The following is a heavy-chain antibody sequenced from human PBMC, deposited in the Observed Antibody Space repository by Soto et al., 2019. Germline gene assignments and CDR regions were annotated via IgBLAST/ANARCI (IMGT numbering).Heavy chain of an antibody. V-gene: IGHV1-8*01. Sequence: ASVTVSCKASGYSLTSNDVSWVRKSTGQRLKWMGWMNPGTGYKEHAQKFQGRSTMTSDISIASAYMELSSLRSDDTAIYYCARMETFGSLNWFDPSGQGSL. CDR2: MNPGTGYK. CDR3: ARMETFGSLNWFDP. CDR1: GYSLTSND. J-gene: IGHJ5*02. D-gene: IGHD3-16*01.